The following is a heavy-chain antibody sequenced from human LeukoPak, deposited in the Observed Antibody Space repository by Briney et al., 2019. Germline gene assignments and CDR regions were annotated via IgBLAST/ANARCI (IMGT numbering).Heavy chain of an antibody. V-gene: IGHV3-7*01. CDR1: GFTFSSYW. J-gene: IGHJ4*02. D-gene: IGHD6-19*01. CDR2: IKQDGSEK. CDR3: AGEPGIAVAGTGRIDY. Sequence: PGGSLRLSCAASGFTFSSYWMSWVRQAPGKGLEWVANIKQDGSEKYYVDSVKGRFTISRDNAKNSLYLQMNSLRAEDTAVYFCAGEPGIAVAGTGRIDYWGEGSLVTVSS.